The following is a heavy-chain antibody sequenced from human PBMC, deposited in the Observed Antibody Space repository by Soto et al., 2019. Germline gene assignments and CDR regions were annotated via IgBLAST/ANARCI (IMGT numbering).Heavy chain of an antibody. D-gene: IGHD3-10*01. J-gene: IGHJ6*03. CDR1: GGSISSSSYY. CDR2: IYYSGST. Sequence: PSETLSLTCTVSGGSISSSSYYWGWIRQPPGKGLEWIGSIYYSGSTYYNPSLKSRVTISVDTSKNQFSLKLSSVTAADTAVYYCARHGGACYYYMDVWGKGTTVTVSS. V-gene: IGHV4-39*01. CDR3: ARHGGACYYYMDV.